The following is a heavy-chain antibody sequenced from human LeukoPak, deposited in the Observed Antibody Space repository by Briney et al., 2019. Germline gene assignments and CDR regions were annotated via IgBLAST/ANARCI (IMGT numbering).Heavy chain of an antibody. J-gene: IGHJ3*02. D-gene: IGHD3-3*01. CDR3: ARGNTYYDFWSGHYTGNDAFDI. CDR2: IIPIFGTA. CDR1: GGTFSSYA. Sequence: SVKVSCKASGGTFSSYAISWVRQAPGQGLEWMGGIIPIFGTANYAQKFQGRVTITADESTSTAYMELSSLRSEDTAVYYCARGNTYYDFWSGHYTGNDAFDIWGQGTMVTVSS. V-gene: IGHV1-69*01.